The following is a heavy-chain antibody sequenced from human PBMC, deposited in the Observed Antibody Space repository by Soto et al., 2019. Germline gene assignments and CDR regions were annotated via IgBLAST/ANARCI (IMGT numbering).Heavy chain of an antibody. D-gene: IGHD3-10*01. CDR3: ARDRSSSYSYAMDL. CDR1: DFAFRLHG. J-gene: IGHJ6*01. V-gene: IGHV3-33*01. CDR2: VWHDGTRK. Sequence: QVHLVESGGGIVQPGGSLPLSCSVSDFAFRLHGIHWVRQTPGKGLEWVAMVWHDGTRKYFRDSVRGRFTISRDSAKNKVYMQMNNLRGDDSALYFCARDRSSSYSYAMDLWGQGTTVTVSS.